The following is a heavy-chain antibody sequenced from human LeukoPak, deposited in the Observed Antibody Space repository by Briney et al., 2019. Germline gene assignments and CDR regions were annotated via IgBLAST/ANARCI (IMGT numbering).Heavy chain of an antibody. CDR3: ARVEEGYGSGRRENYYYYYMDV. CDR2: IHYTRST. Sequence: SETLSLTCTVSGGSISSYYWSWIRQPPRKGLQWIGDIHYTRSTNYNPSLKSRVTISVNTSKNQFSLKLSSVTAADTAVYYCARVEEGYGSGRRENYYYYYMDVWGKGTTVTISS. CDR1: GGSISSYY. D-gene: IGHD3-10*01. V-gene: IGHV4-59*01. J-gene: IGHJ6*03.